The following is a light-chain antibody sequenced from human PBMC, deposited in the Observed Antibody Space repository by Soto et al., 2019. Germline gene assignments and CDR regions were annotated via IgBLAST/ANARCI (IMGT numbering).Light chain of an antibody. CDR1: QPVNNNF. V-gene: IGKV3-20*01. CDR3: QQYGSSPLT. Sequence: ELVLTQSPGTLSLSPWERATLSCRASQPVNNNFLAWYQQKPGQAPRLLIYGASSRATGIPDRFSGSGSGTDFTLTISRLEPEDFAVYYCQQYGSSPLTFGGGTKVDIK. J-gene: IGKJ4*01. CDR2: GAS.